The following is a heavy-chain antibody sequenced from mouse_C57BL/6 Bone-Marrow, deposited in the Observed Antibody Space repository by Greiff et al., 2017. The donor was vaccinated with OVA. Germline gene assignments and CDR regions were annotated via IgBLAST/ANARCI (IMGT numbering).Heavy chain of an antibody. CDR2: ISYSGST. CDR3: ARGDGYYEECAY. D-gene: IGHD2-3*01. Sequence: EVQLQESGPGMVKPSQSLSLTCTVTGYSITSGYDWHWIRHFPGNKLEWMGYISYSGSTNYNPSLKSRISITHDTSKNHFFLKLNSVTTEDTATYYCARGDGYYEECAYWGQGTLVTVSA. J-gene: IGHJ3*01. V-gene: IGHV3-1*01. CDR1: GYSITSGYD.